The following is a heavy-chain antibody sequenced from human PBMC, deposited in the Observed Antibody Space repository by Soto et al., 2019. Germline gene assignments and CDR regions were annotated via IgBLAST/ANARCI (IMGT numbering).Heavy chain of an antibody. CDR3: AMLGPWSGYFEAFHY. CDR2: TSPNGGNK. V-gene: IGHV3-23*04. Sequence: EVQLVDSGGGLVQPGGSLRLSCAASGFTLSDYAMSWVRQAPGKGLEWVSGTSPNGGNKYYADSVKGRFTISRDNSKNTLYLQMDSLRVEDPTVYYCAMLGPWSGYFEAFHYWGHGALVTVSS. J-gene: IGHJ4*01. CDR1: GFTLSDYA. D-gene: IGHD3-3*01.